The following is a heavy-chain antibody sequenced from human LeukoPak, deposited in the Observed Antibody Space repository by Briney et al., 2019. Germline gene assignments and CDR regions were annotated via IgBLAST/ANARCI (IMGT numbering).Heavy chain of an antibody. D-gene: IGHD1-26*01. V-gene: IGHV4-39*07. CDR1: GASVSGSNYY. CDR3: ARARSAKWGFDY. J-gene: IGHJ4*02. CDR2: IYSSGST. Sequence: SETLSLTCAVSGASVSGSNYYWGWIRQPPGKGLEWIGNIYSSGSTYYNASLQSRVTISIDTSKNQFSLKLSSVTAADTAIYYCARARSAKWGFDYWGQGILVTVSS.